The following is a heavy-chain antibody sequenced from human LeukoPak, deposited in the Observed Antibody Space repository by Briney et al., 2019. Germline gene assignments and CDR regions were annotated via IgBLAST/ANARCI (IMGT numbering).Heavy chain of an antibody. CDR3: AKDPRYCSSTSCYPGDY. D-gene: IGHD2-2*01. J-gene: IGHJ4*02. CDR2: ISGSGGST. V-gene: IGHV3-23*01. CDR1: GFTFSSYA. Sequence: GESLKISCAASGFTFSSYAMSWVRQAPGKGLEWVSAISGSGGSTYYADCVKGRFTISRDNSKNTLYLQMNSLRAEDTAVYYCAKDPRYCSSTSCYPGDYWGQGTLVTVSS.